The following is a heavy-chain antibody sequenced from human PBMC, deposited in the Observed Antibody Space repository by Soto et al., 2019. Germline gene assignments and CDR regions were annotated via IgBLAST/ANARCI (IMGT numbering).Heavy chain of an antibody. CDR2: INDYGTTI. V-gene: IGHV3-74*01. D-gene: IGHD1-1*01. Sequence: EVQLVESGGGLVQSGGSLRLSCAASGFTLGNYWMHCVRQAPGKGLVWVSRINDYGTTINYAESVEGRFIISRDDAKSEVYLHMNNLRAEDSAVCYCARGGLEPFDYWGQGALVTVSS. CDR1: GFTLGNYW. J-gene: IGHJ4*02. CDR3: ARGGLEPFDY.